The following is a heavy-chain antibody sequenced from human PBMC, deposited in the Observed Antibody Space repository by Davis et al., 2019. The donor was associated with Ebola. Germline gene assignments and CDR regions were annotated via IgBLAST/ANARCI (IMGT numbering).Heavy chain of an antibody. CDR2: ISSRSYSI. V-gene: IGHV3-21*01. CDR3: ARSSV. CDR1: GFTFGDYT. Sequence: PGGSLRLSCTASGFTFGDYTMSWFRQAPGKGLEWVSAISSRSYSIYYADSVKGRFTISRDNARNSLYLQMSSLRAEDTAVYYCARSSVWGQGTLVTVSS. J-gene: IGHJ4*02.